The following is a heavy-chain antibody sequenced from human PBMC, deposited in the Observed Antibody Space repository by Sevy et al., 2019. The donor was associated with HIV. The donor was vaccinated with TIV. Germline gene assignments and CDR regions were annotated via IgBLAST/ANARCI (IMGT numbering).Heavy chain of an antibody. CDR1: GYSFTYSA. CDR3: AKDAGGGSSYFDY. Sequence: ASVKVSCKASGYSFTYSAMQWVRQAPGQGLEWMGWINAGNGNTKYSQKFKGRVTITRDTPARTAYLELSSLRPEDTAVYYCAKDAGGGSSYFDYWGQGTLVTVSS. D-gene: IGHD2-15*01. J-gene: IGHJ4*02. CDR2: INAGNGNT. V-gene: IGHV1-3*01.